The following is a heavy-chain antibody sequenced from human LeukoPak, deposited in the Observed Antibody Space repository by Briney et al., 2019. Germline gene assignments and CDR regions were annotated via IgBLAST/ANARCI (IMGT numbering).Heavy chain of an antibody. CDR2: IIPIFGTA. V-gene: IGHV1-69*13. D-gene: IGHD5-24*01. CDR1: GGTFSSYA. CDR3: ARDQSSWLQCDAFDI. Sequence: SVKVTCKASGGTFSSYAISWVRQAPGQGLEWMGGIIPIFGTANYAQKFQGRVTITADESTSTAYMELSSLRSDDTAVYYCARDQSSWLQCDAFDIWGQGTMVTVSS. J-gene: IGHJ3*02.